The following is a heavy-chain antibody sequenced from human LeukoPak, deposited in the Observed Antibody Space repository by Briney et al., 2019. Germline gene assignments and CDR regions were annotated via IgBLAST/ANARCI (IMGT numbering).Heavy chain of an antibody. J-gene: IGHJ5*02. D-gene: IGHD3-10*01. CDR3: ARESSFRGVIKIGFDP. Sequence: PGGSLRLSCAASGFTFDDYAMHWVRQAPGKGLEWVSGISWNSGSIGYADSVKGRFTISRDNAKNSLYLQMNSLRSEDTAVYYCARESSFRGVIKIGFDPWGQGTLVTVSS. CDR2: ISWNSGSI. CDR1: GFTFDDYA. V-gene: IGHV3-9*01.